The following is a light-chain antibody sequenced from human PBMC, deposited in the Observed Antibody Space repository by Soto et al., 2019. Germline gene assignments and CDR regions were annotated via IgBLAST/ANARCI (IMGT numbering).Light chain of an antibody. CDR1: QGISDY. CDR3: QHYHSPPFT. CDR2: AAS. Sequence: DIQMTQSPSSLSAFVGARVTFTCRASQGISDYFAWYQQKPGRAPKLLMHAASTLQSGVPSRFSGSGSGTDFTLTISSLQPEDVATYYCQHYHSPPFTFGPGTKVDIK. J-gene: IGKJ3*01. V-gene: IGKV1-27*01.